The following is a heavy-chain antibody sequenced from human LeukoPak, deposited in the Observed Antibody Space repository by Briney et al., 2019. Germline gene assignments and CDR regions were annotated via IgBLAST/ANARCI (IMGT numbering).Heavy chain of an antibody. V-gene: IGHV7-4-1*02. D-gene: IGHD2-2*01. CDR2: INTNTGNP. CDR3: ARDPGYCSSTSCYRDAFDI. Sequence: ASVKVSCKASGYTFTSYAMNWVRQAPGQGLEWMGWINTNTGNPTYAQGFTGRFVFSLDTSVSTAYLQISSLKAEDTAVYYCARDPGYCSSTSCYRDAFDIWGQGTMVTVSS. CDR1: GYTFTSYA. J-gene: IGHJ3*02.